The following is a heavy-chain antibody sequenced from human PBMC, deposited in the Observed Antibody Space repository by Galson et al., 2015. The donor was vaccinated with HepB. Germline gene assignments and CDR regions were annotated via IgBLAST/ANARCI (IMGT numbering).Heavy chain of an antibody. D-gene: IGHD3-22*01. Sequence: SVTVSCKASGSTFTGYYMHWVRQAPGQGLEWMGWINPNSGGTDYAQKFQGWVTMTRDTSISTAYMELSRLRSDDTAVYYCARGTLSYYYDSSGYRNYQNEPFDYWGQGTLVTVSS. CDR2: INPNSGGT. CDR3: ARGTLSYYYDSSGYRNYQNEPFDY. CDR1: GSTFTGYY. J-gene: IGHJ4*02. V-gene: IGHV1-2*04.